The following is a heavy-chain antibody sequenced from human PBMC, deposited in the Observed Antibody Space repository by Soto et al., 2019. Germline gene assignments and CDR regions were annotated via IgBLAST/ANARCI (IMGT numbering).Heavy chain of an antibody. CDR3: ARVRYTSAPRRALVYYFVDV. D-gene: IGHD1-20*01. Sequence: VQLVESGGGLVQPGGSLRLSCAASGFTFGSYAMTWVRQAPGQGLAWVSGISGGGSGRYYSDSVEARVTISRDNLKSQLVLKMNTLGVEGTGVYLCARVRYTSAPRRALVYYFVDVWGDGTTIRVSS. CDR1: GFTFGSYA. J-gene: IGHJ6*03. V-gene: IGHV3-23*04. CDR2: ISGGGSGR.